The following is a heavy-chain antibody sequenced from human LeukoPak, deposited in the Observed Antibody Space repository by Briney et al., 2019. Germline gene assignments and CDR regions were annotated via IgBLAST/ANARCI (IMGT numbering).Heavy chain of an antibody. J-gene: IGHJ1*01. CDR2: IYNSGST. D-gene: IGHD2-15*01. CDR1: GGSISSYY. V-gene: IGHV4-59*01. Sequence: SETLSLTCTVSGGSISSYYWSWIRQPPGKGLEWIGYIYNSGSTNYNPSLKSRVTISVDTSKHQFSLKLNSVTAADTAVYYCARDPSLYCSGGSCYQYFQHWGQGTLVTVSS. CDR3: ARDPSLYCSGGSCYQYFQH.